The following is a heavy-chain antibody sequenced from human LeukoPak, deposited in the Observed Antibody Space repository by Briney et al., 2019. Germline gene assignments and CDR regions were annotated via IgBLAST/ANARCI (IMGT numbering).Heavy chain of an antibody. J-gene: IGHJ4*02. D-gene: IGHD4-11*01. CDR3: AKGRPGYSTPYDY. CDR2: IYYSGST. Sequence: SQTLSLTCTVSGGSISSGSYYWSWIRQPPGKGLEWVGYIYYSGSTNYNPSLKSRVTISVDTSKNQFSLKLSSVTAADTAVYYCAKGRPGYSTPYDYWGQGTLVTVSS. V-gene: IGHV4-61*01. CDR1: GGSISSGSYY.